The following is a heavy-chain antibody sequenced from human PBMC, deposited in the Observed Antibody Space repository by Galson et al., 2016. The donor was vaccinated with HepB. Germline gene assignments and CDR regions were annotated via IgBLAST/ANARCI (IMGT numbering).Heavy chain of an antibody. Sequence: SVKVSCKASGFTFSSSAVQRVRQARGQQLEWIGWIVVGSGNTKYAHKFQERVTITRDMYTSTAYLELSSLRSEDTAVYYCAAGDWYCSGDSCYTEWFDPWGQGTLVTVSS. CDR2: IVVGSGNT. J-gene: IGHJ5*02. D-gene: IGHD2-15*01. CDR3: AAGDWYCSGDSCYTEWFDP. V-gene: IGHV1-58*01. CDR1: GFTFSSSA.